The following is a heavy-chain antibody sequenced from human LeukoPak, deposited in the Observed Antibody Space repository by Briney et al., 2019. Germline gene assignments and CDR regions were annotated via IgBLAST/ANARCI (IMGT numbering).Heavy chain of an antibody. J-gene: IGHJ4*02. CDR2: IYYSGST. V-gene: IGHV4-59*08. CDR1: GGSISSYY. CDR3: ASQNTNTAMVNY. Sequence: PSETLSLTCTVSGGSISSYYWSWIRQPPGKGQEWIGYIYYSGSTNYNPSLKSRVTISVDTSKNQFSLKLSSVTAADTAVYYCASQNTNTAMVNYWGQGTLVTVSS. D-gene: IGHD5-18*01.